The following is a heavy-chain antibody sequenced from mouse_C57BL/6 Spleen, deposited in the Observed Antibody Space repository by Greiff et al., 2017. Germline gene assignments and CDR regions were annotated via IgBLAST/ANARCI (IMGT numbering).Heavy chain of an antibody. Sequence: QVQLQQSGAELVRPGASVTLSCKASGYTFTDYEMHWVKQTPVHGLEWIGAIDPETGGTAYNQKFKGKAILTADKSSSTAYMELRSLTSEDSAVYYCTRYANYDGSLDYWGQGTTLTVSS. CDR1: GYTFTDYE. J-gene: IGHJ2*01. CDR3: TRYANYDGSLDY. D-gene: IGHD1-1*01. V-gene: IGHV1-15*01. CDR2: IDPETGGT.